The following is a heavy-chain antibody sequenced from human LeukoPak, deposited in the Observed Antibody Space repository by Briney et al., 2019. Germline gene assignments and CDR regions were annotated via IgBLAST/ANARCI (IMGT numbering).Heavy chain of an antibody. J-gene: IGHJ4*02. CDR2: IGGGSGRT. CDR3: ARGYYYDSSGYYFDS. V-gene: IGHV1-3*01. D-gene: IGHD3-22*01. Sequence: ASVKVSCKASGYTFTSYAMHWVRQAPGQRFEWMGWIGGGSGRTNYSQTFQDRVTITRDTSATTSYMEMSSLRYEDTAIFYCARGYYYDSSGYYFDSWGQGTLVTVS. CDR1: GYTFTSYA.